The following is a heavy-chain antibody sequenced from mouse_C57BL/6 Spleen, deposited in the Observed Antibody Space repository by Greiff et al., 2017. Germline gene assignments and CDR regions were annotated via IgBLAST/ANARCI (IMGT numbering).Heavy chain of an antibody. CDR2: ISDGGSYT. V-gene: IGHV5-4*01. CDR3: ARDRGNYVAMDY. Sequence: EVKLMESGGGLVKLGGSLKLSCAASGFTFSSYAMSWVRQTPEKRLEWVATISDGGSYTYYPDNVKGRFTISRDNTKNNLYLQMSHLKSEDTAMYYCARDRGNYVAMDYWGQGTSVTVSS. CDR1: GFTFSSYA. D-gene: IGHD1-1*01. J-gene: IGHJ4*01.